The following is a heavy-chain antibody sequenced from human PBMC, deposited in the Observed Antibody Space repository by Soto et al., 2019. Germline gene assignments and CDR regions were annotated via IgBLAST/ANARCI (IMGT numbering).Heavy chain of an antibody. V-gene: IGHV3-30-3*01. CDR2: ISHDGINK. D-gene: IGHD2-2*01. Sequence: GGSLRLSCAASGFTFSIYAMNWVRQAPGKGLEWVALISHDGINKYYADSVRGRFTISRDSSTNTLYLQMNSLRAADTAVYYCGRCTSTSSHLGSDYWGQGTMVTVYS. CDR3: GRCTSTSSHLGSDY. J-gene: IGHJ4*02. CDR1: GFTFSIYA.